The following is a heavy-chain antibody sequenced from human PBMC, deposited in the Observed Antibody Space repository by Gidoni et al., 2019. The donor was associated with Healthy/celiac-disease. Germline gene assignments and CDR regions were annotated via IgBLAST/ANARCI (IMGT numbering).Heavy chain of an antibody. J-gene: IGHJ6*02. V-gene: IGHV1-18*01. Sequence: QVQLVQSGAEVKKPGASVKVSCKASGYTFTSYGISWVRQAPGQGLEWMGWISAYNGNTTYAQKLQGRVTMTTDTSTSTAYMELRSLRSDDTAVYYCASPPGYGSGSQPYGMDVWGQGTTVTVSS. CDR1: GYTFTSYG. D-gene: IGHD3-10*01. CDR2: ISAYNGNT. CDR3: ASPPGYGSGSQPYGMDV.